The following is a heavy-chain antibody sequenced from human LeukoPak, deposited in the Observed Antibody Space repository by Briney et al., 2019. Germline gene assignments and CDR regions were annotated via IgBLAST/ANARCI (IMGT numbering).Heavy chain of an antibody. V-gene: IGHV1-24*01. J-gene: IGHJ5*02. CDR3: ATGIRGYSNWFDP. CDR1: GYTLTELS. Sequence: GASVKVSCKVSGYTLTELSMHWVRQAPGKGLEWMGGFDPEDGETIYAQKFQGRVTMTEVTSTDTAYMELSSLRSEDTAVYYCATGIRGYSNWFDPWGQGTLVTVSS. D-gene: IGHD2-15*01. CDR2: FDPEDGET.